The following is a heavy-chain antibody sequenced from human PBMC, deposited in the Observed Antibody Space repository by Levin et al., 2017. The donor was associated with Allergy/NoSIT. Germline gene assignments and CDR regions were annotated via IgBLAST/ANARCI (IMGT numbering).Heavy chain of an antibody. J-gene: IGHJ3*02. CDR2: ISWNSGSI. Sequence: QAGGSLRLSCAASGFTFDDYAMHWVRQAPGKGLEWVSGISWNSGSIGYADSVKGRFTISRDNAKNSRYLQMNSLRTEDTALYYCARDNIGLPDAFDIWGQGTMVIVSS. CDR1: GFTFDDYA. V-gene: IGHV3-9*01. D-gene: IGHD3-10*01. CDR3: ARDNIGLPDAFDI.